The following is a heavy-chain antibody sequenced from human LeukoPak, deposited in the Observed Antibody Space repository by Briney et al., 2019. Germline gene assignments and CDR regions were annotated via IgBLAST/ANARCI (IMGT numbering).Heavy chain of an antibody. J-gene: IGHJ4*01. Sequence: GASVKVSCKASGYRFTAYFIHWMRQAPRQGLEWRGWINPTSGGTNYAQKFQGSVTMTRDTSIRTAYMDLGSRGSGDTVVYYCARDSQAGCSGGSCWGDGTLVIVSS. D-gene: IGHD2-15*01. CDR1: GYRFTAYF. CDR2: INPTSGGT. V-gene: IGHV1-2*02. CDR3: ARDSQAGCSGGSC.